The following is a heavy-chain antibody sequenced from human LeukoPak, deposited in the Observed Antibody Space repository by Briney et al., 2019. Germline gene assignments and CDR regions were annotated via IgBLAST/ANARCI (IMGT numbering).Heavy chain of an antibody. J-gene: IGHJ4*02. CDR1: GFNFRGYG. CDR2: ISWNSGSI. D-gene: IGHD3-10*01. CDR3: AKAKGSGSYYTTFDY. V-gene: IGHV3-9*01. Sequence: GGSLRLSCAASGFNFRGYGMHWVRQAPGKGLEWVSGISWNSGSIGYADSVKGRFTISRDNAKNSLYLQMNSLRAEDTALYYCAKAKGSGSYYTTFDYWGQGTLVTVSS.